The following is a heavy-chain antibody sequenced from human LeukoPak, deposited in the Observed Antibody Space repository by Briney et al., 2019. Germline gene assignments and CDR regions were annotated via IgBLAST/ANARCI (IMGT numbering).Heavy chain of an antibody. Sequence: ASVKVSCKASGYTFTSYAMHWVRQAPGQRLEWMGWINAGNGNTKYSQEFQGRVTITRDTSASTAYMELSSLRSEDMAVYYCARGRIVGATFYFDYWGQGTLVTVS. V-gene: IGHV1-3*03. D-gene: IGHD1-26*01. CDR3: ARGRIVGATFYFDY. J-gene: IGHJ4*02. CDR1: GYTFTSYA. CDR2: INAGNGNT.